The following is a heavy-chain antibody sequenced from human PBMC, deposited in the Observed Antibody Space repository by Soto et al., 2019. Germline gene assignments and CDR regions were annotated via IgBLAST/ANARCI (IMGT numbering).Heavy chain of an antibody. D-gene: IGHD3-3*01. CDR3: VRGHYDFWRGENWFDP. Sequence: ASVKVSCKASGYTFTSYGISWVRQAPGQGLEWMGWISAYNGNTNYAQKLQGRVTMTTDTSTSTAYMELRSLRSDDTAVYYCVRGHYDFWRGENWFDPWGQGTLVTVSS. J-gene: IGHJ5*02. CDR2: ISAYNGNT. CDR1: GYTFTSYG. V-gene: IGHV1-18*01.